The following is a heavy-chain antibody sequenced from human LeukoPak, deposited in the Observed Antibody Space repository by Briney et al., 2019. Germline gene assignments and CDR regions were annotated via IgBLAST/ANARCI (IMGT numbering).Heavy chain of an antibody. CDR3: AKVAGTAGYYYYYMDV. CDR1: GFTFSSYA. Sequence: GGSLRLSCAGSGFTFSSYAMSWVRQAPGKGLEWVSAISGSGGSTYYADSVKGRFTTSRDNAKNSLYLQMNSLRAEDTALYYCAKVAGTAGYYYYYMDVWGKGTTVTVSS. D-gene: IGHD6-19*01. V-gene: IGHV3-23*01. J-gene: IGHJ6*03. CDR2: ISGSGGST.